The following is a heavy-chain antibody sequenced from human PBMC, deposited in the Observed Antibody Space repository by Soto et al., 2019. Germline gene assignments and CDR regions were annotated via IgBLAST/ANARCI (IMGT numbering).Heavy chain of an antibody. V-gene: IGHV4-34*01. CDR1: GGSFSGYY. Sequence: SETLSLTCAVYGGSFSGYYWSWIRQPPGKGLEWIGEINHSGSTNYNPSLKSRVTISVDTSKNQFSLKLSSVTAADTAVYYCTRRYNWNDYYFDPWGQGTLVT. D-gene: IGHD1-20*01. CDR3: TRRYNWNDYYFDP. CDR2: INHSGST. J-gene: IGHJ5*02.